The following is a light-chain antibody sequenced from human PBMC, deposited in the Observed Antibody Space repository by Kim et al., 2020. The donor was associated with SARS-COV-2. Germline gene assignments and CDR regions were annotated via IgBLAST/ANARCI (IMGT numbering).Light chain of an antibody. Sequence: SASVGDSVTITCRASQSISSYLNWYQQKPGKAPELLIYAASSLQSGVPSRFSGSGSGTDFTLTISSLQPEDFATYYCQQSYSTPPSFGQGTKLEI. J-gene: IGKJ2*03. CDR1: QSISSY. V-gene: IGKV1-39*01. CDR3: QQSYSTPPS. CDR2: AAS.